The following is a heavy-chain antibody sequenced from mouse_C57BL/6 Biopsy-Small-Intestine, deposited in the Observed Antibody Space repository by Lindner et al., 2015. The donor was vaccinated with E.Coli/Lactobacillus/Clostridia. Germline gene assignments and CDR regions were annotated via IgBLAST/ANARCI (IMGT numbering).Heavy chain of an antibody. CDR1: GFTFRNYG. CDR2: ISSAGSYT. Sequence: VQLQESGGDLVKPGGSLKLSCAASGFTFRNYGMSWVRQTSDKRLEWVATISSAGSYTYYPDSVKGRFTISRDNAKNTLYLQMSGLKSEDTAMYFRSRPTYYTNYAFSYWGQGTLVTVSA. CDR3: SRPTYYTNYAFSY. D-gene: IGHD2-5*01. V-gene: IGHV5-6*01. J-gene: IGHJ3*01.